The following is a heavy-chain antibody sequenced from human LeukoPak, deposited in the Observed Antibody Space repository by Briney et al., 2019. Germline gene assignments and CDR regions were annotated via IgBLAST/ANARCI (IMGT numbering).Heavy chain of an antibody. Sequence: VKVSCKASGGTFSSYAISWVRQAPGQGLEWMGGIIPIFGTANYAQKFQGRVTITADESTSTAYMELSSLRSEDTAVYYCARDQPRIAVAGRAFDIWGQGTMVTVSS. V-gene: IGHV1-69*13. J-gene: IGHJ3*02. CDR2: IIPIFGTA. CDR3: ARDQPRIAVAGRAFDI. CDR1: GGTFSSYA. D-gene: IGHD6-19*01.